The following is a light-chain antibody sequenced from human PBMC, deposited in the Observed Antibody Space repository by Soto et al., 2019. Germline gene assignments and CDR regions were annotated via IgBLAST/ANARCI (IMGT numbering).Light chain of an antibody. J-gene: IGKJ1*01. CDR3: RQYSSYWT. V-gene: IGKV1-5*01. CDR1: QSISSW. Sequence: DIQMTQSPSTLSASVGDRVTITCRASQSISSWLAWYQQKPGKAPKLLIYDTSSLESGVPSRFSGSGSGTEFTLTVSSLQPDDFAIYYCRQYSSYWTFGQGTKVHIK. CDR2: DTS.